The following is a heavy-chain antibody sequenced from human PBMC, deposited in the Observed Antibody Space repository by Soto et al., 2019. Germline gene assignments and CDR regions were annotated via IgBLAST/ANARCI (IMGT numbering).Heavy chain of an antibody. Sequence: GASVKVSCKVSGYTLTELSIHWVRQPPGEGLEWMGGFDLENGETIYAQRFQGRVTMTEESSADTPYMELSSLRSEDTAVYYCEIEVRRSNQFDHWGQGTMVTVSS. J-gene: IGHJ4*02. V-gene: IGHV1-24*01. CDR1: GYTLTELS. CDR2: FDLENGET. CDR3: EIEVRRSNQFDH. D-gene: IGHD3-10*01.